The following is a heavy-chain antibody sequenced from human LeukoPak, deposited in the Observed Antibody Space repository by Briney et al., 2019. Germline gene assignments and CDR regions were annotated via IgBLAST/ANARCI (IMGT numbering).Heavy chain of an antibody. J-gene: IGHJ3*02. D-gene: IGHD6-19*01. CDR3: ARYGVGRGWYYAFDI. Sequence: GGSLRLSCAASGFTVSSNYMSWVPQAPGKGLEWVSILYSGGSTYYADSVKGRFTISRHNSKTTLYLQMNSLRAEDTAMYYCARYGVGRGWYYAFDIWGQGTMVTVSS. V-gene: IGHV3-53*04. CDR1: GFTVSSNY. CDR2: LYSGGST.